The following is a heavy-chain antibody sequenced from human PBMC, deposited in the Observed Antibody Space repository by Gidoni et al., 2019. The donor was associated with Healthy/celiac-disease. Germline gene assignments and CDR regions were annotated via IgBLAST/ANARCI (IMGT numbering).Heavy chain of an antibody. Sequence: QVQLVQSGAEVKKPGASVKVSCKASGYPFTGYYMHWVRQAPGQGLEWMGWINPNSGGTNYAQKFQGRVTMTRDTSISTAYMELSRLRSDDTAVYYCARDGKVPTVTINWFDPWGQGTLVTVSS. J-gene: IGHJ5*02. V-gene: IGHV1-2*02. CDR3: ARDGKVPTVTINWFDP. CDR2: INPNSGGT. D-gene: IGHD4-17*01. CDR1: GYPFTGYY.